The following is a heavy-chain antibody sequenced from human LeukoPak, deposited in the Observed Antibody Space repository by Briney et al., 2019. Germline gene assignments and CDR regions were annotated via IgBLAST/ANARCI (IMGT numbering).Heavy chain of an antibody. J-gene: IGHJ4*02. CDR3: AKDPGYQVVYCFDY. D-gene: IGHD2-2*01. V-gene: IGHV3-23*01. CDR2: ISGSGGST. Sequence: GGSLRLSCAASGFTFSSYSMSWVRQAPGKGLEWVSGISGSGGSTDYADSVKGRFTISRDNSKNTLYLQINSLRVEDTAVYYCAKDPGYQVVYCFDYWGQGTLVTVSS. CDR1: GFTFSSYS.